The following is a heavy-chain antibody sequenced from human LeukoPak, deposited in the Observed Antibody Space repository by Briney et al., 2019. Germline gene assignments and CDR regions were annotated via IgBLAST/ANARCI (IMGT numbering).Heavy chain of an antibody. CDR2: NDYSGST. Sequence: SETLSLTCIVSGGPISTHYWSWSRQPPGKGLEWIGYNDYSGSTNYNPSLKSRGTISVDTSKNQFSLKLNSVTATDTAVYYCARGATFRGTYYMGVWGKGTTVTVSS. J-gene: IGHJ6*03. CDR1: GGPISTHY. CDR3: ARGATFRGTYYMGV. V-gene: IGHV4-59*11. D-gene: IGHD3-10*01.